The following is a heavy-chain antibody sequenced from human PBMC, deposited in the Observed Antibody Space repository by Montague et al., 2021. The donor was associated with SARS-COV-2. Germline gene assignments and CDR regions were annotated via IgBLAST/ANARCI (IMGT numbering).Heavy chain of an antibody. CDR3: AKVGDLMAGYSLVNLDN. V-gene: IGHV3-23*03. Sequence: SLRLSCATSGFTFRGSPMSWVRQAPGKGLEWVSVIHSGGRSSYYGKSVEGRFTVSRDNSKNTVYLQMNNLRAEDTAVYYCAKVGDLMAGYSLVNLDNWGQGTLVIVSS. D-gene: IGHD3-9*01. CDR1: GFTFRGSP. J-gene: IGHJ4*02. CDR2: IHSGGRSS.